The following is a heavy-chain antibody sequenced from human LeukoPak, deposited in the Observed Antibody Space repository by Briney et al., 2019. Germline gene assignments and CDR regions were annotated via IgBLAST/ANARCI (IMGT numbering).Heavy chain of an antibody. CDR3: ARERANCYGDCYDC. J-gene: IGHJ4*02. V-gene: IGHV3-48*03. CDR1: GFAFSDHD. CDR2: VLADGSST. Sequence: GGSLRLYCAASGFAFSDHDRDWVRQAPGKGLEWVSYVLADGSSTYCADSVKARFTISRDNAKSSLYLQMNSLRAEDTALYSCARERANCYGDCYDCWGQGTLVTVSS. D-gene: IGHD2-21*01.